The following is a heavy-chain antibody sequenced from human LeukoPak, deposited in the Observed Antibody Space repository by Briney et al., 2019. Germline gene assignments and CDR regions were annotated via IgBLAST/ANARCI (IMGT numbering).Heavy chain of an antibody. D-gene: IGHD3-10*01. CDR3: AKDQRGSGSYIDY. V-gene: IGHV3-33*06. Sequence: GGSLRLSCAASGFTFNNYGMHWVRQAPGKGLEWVAIMWNDGTNKYYADSVKGRFTISRDNSKNTLYLQMNSLRAEDTAVYYCAKDQRGSGSYIDYWGQGTLVSVSP. CDR1: GFTFNNYG. CDR2: MWNDGTNK. J-gene: IGHJ4*02.